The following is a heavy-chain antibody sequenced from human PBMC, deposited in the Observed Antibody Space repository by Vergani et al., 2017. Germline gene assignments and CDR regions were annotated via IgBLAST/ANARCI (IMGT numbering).Heavy chain of an antibody. CDR3: ARSRGVGLLTCSGGSCSDY. V-gene: IGHV1-69*01. J-gene: IGHJ4*02. CDR2: IIPIFGTA. CDR1: GGTFSSYA. D-gene: IGHD2-15*01. Sequence: QVQLVQSGAEVKKPGSSVKVSCKASGGTFSSYAISWVRQAPGQGLEWMGGIIPIFGTANYAQKFQGRVTITADESTSTAYMELSSLRSEDTAVYYCARSRGVGLLTCSGGSCSDYWGQGTLVTVSS.